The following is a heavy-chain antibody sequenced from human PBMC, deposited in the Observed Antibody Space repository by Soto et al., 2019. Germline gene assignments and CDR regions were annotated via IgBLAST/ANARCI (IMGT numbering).Heavy chain of an antibody. CDR1: GFTFSSYG. D-gene: IGHD3-10*01. V-gene: IGHV3-30*18. CDR3: AKVRADYYYGSGPFDY. Sequence: QVQLVESGGGVVQPGRSLRLSCAASGFTFSSYGTHWVRQAPGKGLEWVALISSDGSNKYYADSVKGRFTISRDNSKNTLYLQMNSLRAEDTAVYYCAKVRADYYYGSGPFDYWGQGTLVTVSS. CDR2: ISSDGSNK. J-gene: IGHJ4*02.